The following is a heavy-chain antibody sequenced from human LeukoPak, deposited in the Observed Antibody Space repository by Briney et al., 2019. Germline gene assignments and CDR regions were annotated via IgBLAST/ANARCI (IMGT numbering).Heavy chain of an antibody. CDR3: ARELGYCSSTSCPKVRWFDP. Sequence: ASVKVSCKASGYTFTGYYMRWVRQAPGQGLEWMGWINPNSGGTNYAQKFQGRVTMTRDTSISTAYMELSRLRSDDTAVYYCARELGYCSSTSCPKVRWFDPWGQGTLVTVCS. CDR2: INPNSGGT. J-gene: IGHJ5*02. CDR1: GYTFTGYY. V-gene: IGHV1-2*02. D-gene: IGHD2-2*01.